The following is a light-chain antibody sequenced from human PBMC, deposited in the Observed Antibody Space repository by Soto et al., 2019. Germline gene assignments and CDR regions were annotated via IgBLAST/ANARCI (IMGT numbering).Light chain of an antibody. J-gene: IGKJ1*01. CDR2: GAS. CDR1: QSVRSSY. CDR3: QQYGSSPPMT. Sequence: EIVLTQSPGTLSLSPGERATLSCRASQSVRSSYLAWYQQKPGQAPRLLIYGASSRATGIPYRFSGSGSGTDFTLTISRLEPEDFAVYYCQQYGSSPPMTFGQGTKVEIK. V-gene: IGKV3-20*01.